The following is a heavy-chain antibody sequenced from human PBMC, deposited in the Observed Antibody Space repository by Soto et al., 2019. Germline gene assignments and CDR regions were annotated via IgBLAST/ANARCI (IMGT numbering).Heavy chain of an antibody. CDR2: ISYDGSNK. D-gene: IGHD3-22*01. CDR3: ARARQRLHDSSGYFAFDI. CDR1: GFTFSSYA. Sequence: GESLKISCAASGFTFSSYAMHWVRQAPGKGLEWVAVISYDGSNKYYADSVKGRFTISRDNSKNTLYLQMNSLRAEDTAVYYCARARQRLHDSSGYFAFDIWGQGTMVTVSS. V-gene: IGHV3-30*04. J-gene: IGHJ3*02.